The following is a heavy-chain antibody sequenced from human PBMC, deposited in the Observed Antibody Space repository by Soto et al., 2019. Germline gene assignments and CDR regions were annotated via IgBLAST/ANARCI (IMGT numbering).Heavy chain of an antibody. CDR3: AKDPKDIVVVVAATPDYGMDV. J-gene: IGHJ6*02. CDR1: GFTFSSYG. D-gene: IGHD2-15*01. Sequence: QVQLVESGGGVVQPGRSLRLSCAASGFTFSSYGMHWVRQAPGKGLEWVAGISDDGSNKYYADSVKGRFTISRDNSKNTLYLQMNSLRAEDTAVYYCAKDPKDIVVVVAATPDYGMDVWGQGTTVTVSS. V-gene: IGHV3-30*18. CDR2: ISDDGSNK.